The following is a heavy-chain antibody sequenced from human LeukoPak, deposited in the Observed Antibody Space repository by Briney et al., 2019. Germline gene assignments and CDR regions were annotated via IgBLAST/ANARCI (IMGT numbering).Heavy chain of an antibody. D-gene: IGHD1-1*01. J-gene: IGHJ4*02. CDR2: INHSGST. CDR3: ARGGPLRTYNSEFDY. CDR1: GGSISSYY. Sequence: PSETLSLTCTVSGGSISSYYWSWIRQPPGKGLEWIGEINHSGSTNYNPSLKSRVTISVDTSKNQFSLKLSSVTAADTAVYYCARGGPLRTYNSEFDYWGQGTLVTVSS. V-gene: IGHV4-34*01.